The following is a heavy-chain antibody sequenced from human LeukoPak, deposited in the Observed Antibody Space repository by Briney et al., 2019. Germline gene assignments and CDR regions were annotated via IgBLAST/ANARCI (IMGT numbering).Heavy chain of an antibody. CDR1: GFTFSSYA. V-gene: IGHV3-23*01. D-gene: IGHD3-22*01. CDR2: IGGSGGST. J-gene: IGHJ3*02. Sequence: GGSLRLSCAASGFTFSSYAMSWVRQAPGKGLEWVSAIGGSGGSTYYADSVKGRFTISRDNSKNTLYLQMNSLRAEDTAVYYCAKDQPRVTMIVVVIRSNDAFDIWGQGTMVTVSS. CDR3: AKDQPRVTMIVVVIRSNDAFDI.